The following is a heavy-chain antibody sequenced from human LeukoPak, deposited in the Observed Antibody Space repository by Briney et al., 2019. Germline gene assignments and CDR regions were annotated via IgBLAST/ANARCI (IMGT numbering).Heavy chain of an antibody. D-gene: IGHD3-10*01. CDR2: IYPGDSDT. J-gene: IGHJ4*02. CDR3: ATSYASGNYIDGGFDY. CDR1: GYSFITYW. V-gene: IGHV5-51*01. Sequence: GESLKISCKGSGYSFITYWIVWVRQMPGKGLEWVGIIYPGDSDTRYSPSFQGQVTISADKSISTAYLQWSSLKASDTAMYYCATSYASGNYIDGGFDYWGQGTLVTVSS.